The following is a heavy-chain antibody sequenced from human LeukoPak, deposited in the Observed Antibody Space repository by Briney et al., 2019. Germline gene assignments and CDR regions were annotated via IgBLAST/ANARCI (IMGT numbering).Heavy chain of an antibody. Sequence: QPGGSLRLSCAASGFTVSSNYMSWVRQAPGKGLEWVSVIYSGGSTCYADSVKGRFTISRDNSKNTLYLQMNSLKTEDTAVYYCTRESPLYDFWSGYYTYYGMDVWGQGTTVTVSS. CDR1: GFTVSSNY. D-gene: IGHD3-3*01. CDR2: IYSGGST. J-gene: IGHJ6*02. V-gene: IGHV3-53*01. CDR3: TRESPLYDFWSGYYTYYGMDV.